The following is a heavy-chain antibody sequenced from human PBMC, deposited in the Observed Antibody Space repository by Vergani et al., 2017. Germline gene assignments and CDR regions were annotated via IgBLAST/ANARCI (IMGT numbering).Heavy chain of an antibody. Sequence: QVQLQESGPGLVKPSQTLSLTCAVYGGSFSGYYWSWIRQPPGKGLEWIGEINHSGSTNYNPSLKSRVTISVDTSKNQFSLKLSSVTAADTAVYYCARTHCSSTSCRQNWFDPWGQGTLVTVSS. CDR1: GGSFSGYY. J-gene: IGHJ5*02. D-gene: IGHD2-2*01. V-gene: IGHV4-34*09. CDR2: INHSGST. CDR3: ARTHCSSTSCRQNWFDP.